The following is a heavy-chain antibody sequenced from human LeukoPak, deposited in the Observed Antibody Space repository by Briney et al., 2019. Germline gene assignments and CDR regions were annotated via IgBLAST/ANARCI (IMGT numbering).Heavy chain of an antibody. CDR2: IYYTGST. J-gene: IGHJ5*02. D-gene: IGHD1-14*01. CDR3: ARQPENWFDP. Sequence: PSETLSLTCTVSGGSISSYYWSWIRQPPGKGLEWIGYIYYTGSTNYNPSLKSRVTISVDTSKNQFSLKLTSVTAADTAVYYCARQPENWFDPWGQGTLVTVSS. CDR1: GGSISSYY. V-gene: IGHV4-59*08.